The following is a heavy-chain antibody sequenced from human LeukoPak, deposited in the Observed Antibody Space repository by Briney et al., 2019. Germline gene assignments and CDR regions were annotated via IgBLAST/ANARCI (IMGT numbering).Heavy chain of an antibody. V-gene: IGHV4-34*01. CDR2: INHSGST. CDR3: ASDYSTNY. Sequence: SETLSLTCAVYGGSFSGYYWSWIRQPPGKGLEWIGEINHSGSTNYNPSLKSRVTISADTSKNQFSLKLSSVNAADTAVYYCASDYSTNYWGQGTLVTVSS. D-gene: IGHD4-11*01. J-gene: IGHJ4*02. CDR1: GGSFSGYY.